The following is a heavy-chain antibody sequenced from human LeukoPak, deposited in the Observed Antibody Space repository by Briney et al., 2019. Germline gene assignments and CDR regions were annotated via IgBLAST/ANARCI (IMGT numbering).Heavy chain of an antibody. CDR2: IYYSGST. Sequence: KASETLSLTCTVSGGSINNYYWTWIRQPPGKGLEWIGYIYYSGSTNYNPSLKSRVTTSVDTSKKQFSLKLSSVTAADTAVYYCARVVGYQGVVVAATPSYYFDYWGQGTLVTVSS. D-gene: IGHD2-15*01. CDR1: GGSINNYY. J-gene: IGHJ4*02. V-gene: IGHV4-59*01. CDR3: ARVVGYQGVVVAATPSYYFDY.